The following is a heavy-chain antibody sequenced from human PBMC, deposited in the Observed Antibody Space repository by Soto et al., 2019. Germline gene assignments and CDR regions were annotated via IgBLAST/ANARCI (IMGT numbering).Heavy chain of an antibody. CDR2: IWYDGSNK. V-gene: IGHV3-33*01. CDR3: ARDNRDY. J-gene: IGHJ4*02. CDR1: GFTFSICG. Sequence: PGGSLTLACAASGFTFSICGMHWVRQAPGKGLEWVAVIWYDGSNKYYADSVKGRFTISRDNAKNSLYLQMNSLRAEDTAVYYCARDNRDYWGQGTLVTVSS.